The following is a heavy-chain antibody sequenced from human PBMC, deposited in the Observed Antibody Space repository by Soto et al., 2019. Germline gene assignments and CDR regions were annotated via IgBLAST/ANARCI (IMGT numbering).Heavy chain of an antibody. J-gene: IGHJ3*02. CDR3: ARRVVTGTTGAGDAFDI. D-gene: IGHD1-7*01. CDR2: IIPIFGTA. V-gene: IGHV1-69*01. Sequence: QVQLVQSGAEVKKPGSSVKVSCKASGGTFSSYAISWVRQAPGQGLEWMGGIIPIFGTANYAQKFQGRVTITADESTSTAYMELSSRRSEDTAVYYCARRVVTGTTGAGDAFDIWGQGTMVTVSS. CDR1: GGTFSSYA.